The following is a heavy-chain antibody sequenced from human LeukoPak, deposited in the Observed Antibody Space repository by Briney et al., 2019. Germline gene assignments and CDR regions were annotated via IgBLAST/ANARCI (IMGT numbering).Heavy chain of an antibody. J-gene: IGHJ5*02. V-gene: IGHV1-2*06. D-gene: IGHD2-2*01. CDR1: GYTFTGYY. CDR2: INPNSGGT. CDR3: ARHPRDIVVVPAAMETTNWFDP. Sequence: ASVKVSCKASGYTFTGYYMHWVRQVPGQGLEWMGRINPNSGGTNYAQKFQGRVTMTRDTSISTAYMELSRLRSDDTAVYYCARHPRDIVVVPAAMETTNWFDPWGQGTLVTVSS.